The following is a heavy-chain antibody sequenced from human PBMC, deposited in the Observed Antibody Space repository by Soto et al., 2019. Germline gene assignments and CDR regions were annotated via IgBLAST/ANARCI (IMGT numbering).Heavy chain of an antibody. J-gene: IGHJ6*02. Sequence: QVQLQESGPGLVKPSETLSLTCTVSGGSISSYYWSWIRQPPGKGLEWIGYIYYSGSTNYNPSLKSRVTISVDTSKNQFSLKLSSVTAADTAVYYCARIRWPVGYYGMDVWGQGTTVTVSS. CDR2: IYYSGST. V-gene: IGHV4-59*01. CDR1: GGSISSYY. CDR3: ARIRWPVGYYGMDV. D-gene: IGHD3-16*01.